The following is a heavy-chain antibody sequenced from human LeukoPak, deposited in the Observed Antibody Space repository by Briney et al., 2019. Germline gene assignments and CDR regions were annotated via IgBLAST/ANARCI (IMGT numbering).Heavy chain of an antibody. Sequence: SETLSLTCTVSGGSISSGDYYWSWIRQPPGKGLEWIGYIYYSGSTYYNPSLKSRVTISVDTSKNQFSLKLSSVTAADTAVYYCATQGYDFWSGVYYYYMDVWGKGTTVTVSS. CDR3: ATQGYDFWSGVYYYYMDV. D-gene: IGHD3-3*01. CDR2: IYYSGST. CDR1: GGSISSGDYY. V-gene: IGHV4-30-4*01. J-gene: IGHJ6*03.